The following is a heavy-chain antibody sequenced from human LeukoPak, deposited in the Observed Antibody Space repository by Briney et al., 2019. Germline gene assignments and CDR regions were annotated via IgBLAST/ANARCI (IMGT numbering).Heavy chain of an antibody. V-gene: IGHV3-20*04. J-gene: IGHJ4*02. CDR2: INWNGGSK. Sequence: GGSLRLSCAASGFTFDDYGMSWVRQAPGKGLEWVSGINWNGGSKGYADSVKGRFTISRDNAKNSLYLQMNSLRAEDTALYYCARESEYDFWTGSYFDYWGQGTLVTVSS. D-gene: IGHD3-3*01. CDR1: GFTFDDYG. CDR3: ARESEYDFWTGSYFDY.